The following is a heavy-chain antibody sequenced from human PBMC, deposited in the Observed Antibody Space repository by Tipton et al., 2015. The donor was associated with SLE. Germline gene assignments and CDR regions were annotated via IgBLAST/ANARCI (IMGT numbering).Heavy chain of an antibody. V-gene: IGHV3-53*01. Sequence: QLVQSGGGLIQPGGSLRLSCAASGFTVSSNYMSWVRQAPGKGLEWVSVIYSGGSTYYADSVKGRFTISRDNSKNTLYLQMNSLRAEDTAVYYCAKGRYSYGHGYFQHWGQGTLVTVSS. CDR2: IYSGGST. CDR3: AKGRYSYGHGYFQH. D-gene: IGHD5-18*01. J-gene: IGHJ1*01. CDR1: GFTVSSNY.